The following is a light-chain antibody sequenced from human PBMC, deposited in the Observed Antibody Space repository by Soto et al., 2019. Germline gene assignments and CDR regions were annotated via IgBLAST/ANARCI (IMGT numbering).Light chain of an antibody. J-gene: IGKJ5*01. CDR1: SGVNAL. CDR3: LQHNDDPGT. Sequence: DIQMTQSPSAISASLGGRVTVCXRARSGVNALLAWFQQERVXDPKXXXDSXSTLHRGVPSRFSGNGSGTEFTLTINSLQPEDFATYYCLQHNDDPGTVGQGTRLDIK. CDR2: SXS. V-gene: IGKV1-17*03.